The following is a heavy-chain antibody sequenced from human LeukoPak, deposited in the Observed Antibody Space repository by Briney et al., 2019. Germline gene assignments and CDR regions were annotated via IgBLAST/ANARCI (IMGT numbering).Heavy chain of an antibody. CDR3: AKASQAARSSSTRPSWFDP. CDR2: ISGSGGST. J-gene: IGHJ5*02. Sequence: PGGSLRLSCAASGFTFSSYAMSWVRQAPGKGLEWVSAISGSGGSTYYADSVKGRFTISRDNSKNTLYLQMNSLRAEDTAVYYCAKASQAARSSSTRPSWFDPWGQGTLVTVSS. V-gene: IGHV3-23*01. CDR1: GFTFSSYA. D-gene: IGHD6-13*01.